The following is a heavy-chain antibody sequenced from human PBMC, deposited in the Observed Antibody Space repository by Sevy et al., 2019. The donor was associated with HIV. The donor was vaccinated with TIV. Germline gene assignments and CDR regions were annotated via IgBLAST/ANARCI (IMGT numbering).Heavy chain of an antibody. CDR3: AKDRIWFGELLSYYFDY. V-gene: IGHV3-30*18. CDR1: GFTFSSYG. J-gene: IGHJ4*02. D-gene: IGHD3-10*01. Sequence: GGSLRLSCAASGFTFSSYGMHWVRQAPGKGLEWVAVISYDGSNKYYADSVKGRFTISRDNSKNTLYLQMNSLRAEDTAVYYWAKDRIWFGELLSYYFDYWGQGTLVTVSS. CDR2: ISYDGSNK.